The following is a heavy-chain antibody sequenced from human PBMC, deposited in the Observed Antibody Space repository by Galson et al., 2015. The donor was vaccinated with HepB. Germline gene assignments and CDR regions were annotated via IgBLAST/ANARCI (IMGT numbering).Heavy chain of an antibody. CDR1: EFIFNTYT. CDR2: IWSDGSNK. CDR3: ARGAGAGTTWYAFQH. Sequence: SLRLSCAASEFIFNTYTMHWVRQAPGKGLEWVALIWSDGSNKYYGDSVKGRFTISRDNSKNTLYLQMNSLRVEDTAVYFCARGAGAGTTWYAFQHWGQGTLVTVSS. D-gene: IGHD2/OR15-2a*01. V-gene: IGHV3-33*01. J-gene: IGHJ1*01.